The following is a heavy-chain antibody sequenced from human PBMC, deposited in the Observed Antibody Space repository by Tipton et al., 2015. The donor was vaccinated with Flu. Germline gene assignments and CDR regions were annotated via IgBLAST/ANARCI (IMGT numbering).Heavy chain of an antibody. V-gene: IGHV4-34*01. J-gene: IGHJ4*02. CDR1: GGSFSGYY. Sequence: LVKPSETLSLSCAVHGGSFSGYYWSWVRQALGKGLEWIGEINHSGNTNYNPSLESRVTISIDTSKNQFFLKLSSVTAADTAVYYCASVFGEWGQGTLVTVSS. CDR2: INHSGNT. D-gene: IGHD3-10*01. CDR3: ASVFGE.